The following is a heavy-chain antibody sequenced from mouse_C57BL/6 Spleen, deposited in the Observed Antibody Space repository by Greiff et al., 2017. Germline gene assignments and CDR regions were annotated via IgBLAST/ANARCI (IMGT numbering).Heavy chain of an antibody. CDR1: GFTFSSYA. J-gene: IGHJ2*01. CDR2: ISDGGSYT. V-gene: IGHV5-4*03. CDR3: ARVYYSNYTYYFDY. Sequence: EVMLVESGGGLVKPGGSLKLSCAASGFTFSSYAMSWVRQTPENRLEWVATISDGGSYTYYPDNVKGRVTISRDNAKNNLYLQMSHLKSEDTAMYYCARVYYSNYTYYFDYWGQGTTLTVSS. D-gene: IGHD2-5*01.